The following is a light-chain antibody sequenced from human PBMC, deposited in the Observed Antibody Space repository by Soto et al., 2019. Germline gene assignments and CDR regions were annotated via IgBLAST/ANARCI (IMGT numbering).Light chain of an antibody. J-gene: IGKJ3*01. CDR3: QQYGSSSLFT. Sequence: EIVLTQSPGTLSLSPGERATLSCRVSQSVSSSYLAWYQQKPGQAPRLLIYGASSRATGIPDRFSGSGSGTDFTLTISRLEPEDFAVYYCQQYGSSSLFTFGPGTKVDI. V-gene: IGKV3-20*01. CDR1: QSVSSSY. CDR2: GAS.